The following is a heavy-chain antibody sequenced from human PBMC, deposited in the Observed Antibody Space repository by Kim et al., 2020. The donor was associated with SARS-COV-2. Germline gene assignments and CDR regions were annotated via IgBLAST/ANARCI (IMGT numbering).Heavy chain of an antibody. D-gene: IGHD6-19*01. J-gene: IGHJ5*02. CDR1: GYSFTTYW. V-gene: IGHV5-51*01. CDR3: ARQRGIVAGSDRFDP. Sequence: GESLKISCKGSGYSFTTYWIGWVRQMPGKGLEWMGIIYPGDSDTRYSPSFQGQVTISADKSISTAYLQWSSLKASDTALYYCARQRGIVAGSDRFDPWGQGTLVTVSS. CDR2: IYPGDSDT.